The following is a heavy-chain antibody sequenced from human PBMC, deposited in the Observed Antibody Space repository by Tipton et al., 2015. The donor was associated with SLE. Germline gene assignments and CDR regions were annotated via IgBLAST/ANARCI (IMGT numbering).Heavy chain of an antibody. CDR1: GGSITSSSNYY. CDR2: IYYSGST. CDR3: ARHGWQQLDRDGFDF. V-gene: IGHV4-39*01. J-gene: IGHJ4*02. D-gene: IGHD6-13*01. Sequence: TLSLTCTVSGGSITSSSNYYWGWIRQPPGKGLEWIGSIYYSGSTYYTPSLKSRVSISVDTSKNQFSLRLNSVTAADTAVFYCARHGWQQLDRDGFDFWGQGTLVTVSS.